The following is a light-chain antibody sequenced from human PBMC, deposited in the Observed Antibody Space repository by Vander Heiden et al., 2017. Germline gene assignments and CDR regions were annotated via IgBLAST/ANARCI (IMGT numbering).Light chain of an antibody. J-gene: IGLJ1*01. CDR2: SNP. CDR3: SAWDDSLNGYV. Sequence: IYCSGSSPNIGSKTVDWYQHPPGTAPKPPIYSNPQRPSGVLDRLTGSQSGTSASLGNSELQSEDEADYYCSAWDDSLNGYVFGTGTKVTVL. CDR1: SPNIGSKT. V-gene: IGLV1-44*01.